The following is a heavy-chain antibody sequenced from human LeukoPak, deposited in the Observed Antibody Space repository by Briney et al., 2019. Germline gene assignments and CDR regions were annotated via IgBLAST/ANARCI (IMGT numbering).Heavy chain of an antibody. CDR2: VSGGGGTT. V-gene: IGHV3-23*01. D-gene: IGHD2-2*01. CDR1: GFTFSSYG. CDR3: AKDMGYCSSATCYGLDY. J-gene: IGHJ4*02. Sequence: GGSLRLSCAASGFTFSSYGMSWVRQAPGKGLEWVSTVSGGGGTTYYAGSVKGRSTISRDNSKNTLFLQMNSLRAEDTAIYYCAKDMGYCSSATCYGLDYWGQGTLVTVSS.